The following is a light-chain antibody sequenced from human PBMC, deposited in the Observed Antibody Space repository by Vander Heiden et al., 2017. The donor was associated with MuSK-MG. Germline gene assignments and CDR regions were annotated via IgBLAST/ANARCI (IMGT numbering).Light chain of an antibody. Sequence: QSVLTQPPSVSEAPGQRVTISCSGSSSNIGKNAVNWYQHLPGRAPKFLVYYDDLVPSGVSSRFSASKSGTSASLAISGLQSEDEAEYYCATWDSRLNGYVFGSGTTVTVL. CDR2: YDD. V-gene: IGLV1-36*01. J-gene: IGLJ1*01. CDR1: SSNIGKNA. CDR3: ATWDSRLNGYV.